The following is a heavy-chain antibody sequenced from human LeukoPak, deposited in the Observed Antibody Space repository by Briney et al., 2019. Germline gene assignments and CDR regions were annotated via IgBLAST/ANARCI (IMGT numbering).Heavy chain of an antibody. J-gene: IGHJ3*02. CDR2: IIPILGIA. CDR3: ARDRGDFWSGTGVGNAFDI. CDR1: GGTFSSYT. Sequence: SVKVSCKASGGTFSSYTISWVRQAPGQGLEWMGRIIPILGIANYAQKFQGRVTITADKSTSTAYMELSSLRSEDTAVYYCARDRGDFWSGTGVGNAFDIWGQGTMVTVSS. D-gene: IGHD3-3*01. V-gene: IGHV1-69*04.